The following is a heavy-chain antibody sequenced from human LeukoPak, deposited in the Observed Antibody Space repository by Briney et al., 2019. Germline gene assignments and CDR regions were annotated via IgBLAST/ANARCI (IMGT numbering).Heavy chain of an antibody. V-gene: IGHV3-74*01. J-gene: IGHJ4*01. CDR1: ELNFENHW. D-gene: IGHD2-8*02. CDR3: ARGPPTGGGAYVGDY. CDR2: TDAGGSST. Sequence: GGSLRLSCAASELNFENHWMHWVRQVPGKGLEWVSRTDAGGSSTSYADSVRGRFSISRDNGKSTLYLQMNSLRVEDTAVYYCARGPPTGGGAYVGDYWGHGTLSPSPQ.